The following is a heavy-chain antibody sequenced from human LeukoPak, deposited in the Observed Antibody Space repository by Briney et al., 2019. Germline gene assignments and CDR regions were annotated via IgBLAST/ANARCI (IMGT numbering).Heavy chain of an antibody. CDR1: GFTFSSYA. D-gene: IGHD3-9*01. CDR3: ARDGHYDILTGYFQD. Sequence: GGSLRLSCAASGFTFSSYAMSWVRQAPGKGLEWVSAISGSGGNTYYADSVKGRFTISRDNSKNTLYLQMNSLRAEDTAVYYCARDGHYDILTGYFQDWGQGTLVTVSS. V-gene: IGHV3-23*01. J-gene: IGHJ1*01. CDR2: ISGSGGNT.